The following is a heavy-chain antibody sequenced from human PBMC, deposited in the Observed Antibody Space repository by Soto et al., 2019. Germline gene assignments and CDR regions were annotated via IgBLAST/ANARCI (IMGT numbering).Heavy chain of an antibody. J-gene: IGHJ4*02. D-gene: IGHD6-19*01. CDR2: INPSGDTT. CDR1: GYTFSSYY. Sequence: ASVKVSCKASGYTFSSYYMHWVRQAPGQGLEWMAVINPSGDTTTYAQKFQGRVTVTRDTSTSTLFMELSSLRSEDTAVYFCARWKQWLVQPPDYWGQGTLVTVSS. V-gene: IGHV1-46*01. CDR3: ARWKQWLVQPPDY.